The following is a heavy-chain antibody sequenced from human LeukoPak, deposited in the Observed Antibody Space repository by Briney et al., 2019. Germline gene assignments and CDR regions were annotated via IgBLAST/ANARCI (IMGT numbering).Heavy chain of an antibody. J-gene: IGHJ4*02. CDR1: GFTFSSYD. D-gene: IGHD1-7*01. CDR2: VSYDGSNK. Sequence: GGSLRLSCAASGFTFSSYDMDWVRQAPGKGLEWVAVVSYDGSNKYYANSVKGRFTISRDNSKNTIYLQMDSLRAEDTAIYYCARDYWWNYDYWGQGTLVTVSS. V-gene: IGHV3-30*03. CDR3: ARDYWWNYDY.